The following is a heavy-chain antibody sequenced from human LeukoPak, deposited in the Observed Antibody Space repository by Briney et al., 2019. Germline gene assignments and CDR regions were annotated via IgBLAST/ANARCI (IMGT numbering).Heavy chain of an antibody. CDR3: ATGPYSGRIYFDY. CDR1: GFTFSSYA. Sequence: GGSLRLSCAASGFTFSSYAMHWVRQAPGKGLEWVAVISYDGSNKYYADSVKGRFTISRDNSKNTLYLQMNSLRAEDTAAYYCATGPYSGRIYFDYWGQGTLVTVSS. J-gene: IGHJ4*02. CDR2: ISYDGSNK. V-gene: IGHV3-30-3*01. D-gene: IGHD1-26*01.